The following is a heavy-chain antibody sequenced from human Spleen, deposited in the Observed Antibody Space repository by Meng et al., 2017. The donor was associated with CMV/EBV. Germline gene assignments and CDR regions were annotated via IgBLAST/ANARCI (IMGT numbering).Heavy chain of an antibody. Sequence: CAASGFSFSSYDMSWVRQAPGKGLEWVGRIKSKTDGGTTDYAAPVKGRFTISRDDSKNTLYLQMNSLKTEDTAVYYCTTWGSTSCYPCDEDYYGMDVWGQGTTVTVSS. CDR2: IKSKTDGGTT. D-gene: IGHD2-2*01. CDR3: TTWGSTSCYPCDEDYYGMDV. CDR1: GFSFSSYD. J-gene: IGHJ6*02. V-gene: IGHV3-15*01.